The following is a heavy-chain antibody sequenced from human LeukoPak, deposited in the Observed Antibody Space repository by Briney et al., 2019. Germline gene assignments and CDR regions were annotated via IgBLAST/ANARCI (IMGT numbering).Heavy chain of an antibody. J-gene: IGHJ4*02. CDR2: IYHSGST. D-gene: IGHD3-22*01. CDR1: GGSISSSNW. CDR3: ARGVSYYYDSSGYDY. Sequence: SETLSLTCAVSGGSISSSNWWSWVRQPPGKGLEWIGEIYHSGSTNYNPSLKSRVTISVDKSKNQFSLKLSSVTAADTAVYYCARGVSYYYDSSGYDYWGQGTLVTVSS. V-gene: IGHV4-4*02.